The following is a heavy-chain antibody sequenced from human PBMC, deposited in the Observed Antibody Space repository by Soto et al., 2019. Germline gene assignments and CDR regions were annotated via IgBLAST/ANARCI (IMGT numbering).Heavy chain of an antibody. Sequence: ASVKVSCKASGYTFTSYSISWVRQAPGQGLEWMGWIRVYNGYTNYAQKFQGRVTMTTDTSTSTAYMELRSLISDDTAVYYRARASDGYRSGWYVGYFDYWGQGTLVTVSS. CDR1: GYTFTSYS. D-gene: IGHD6-19*01. CDR3: ARASDGYRSGWYVGYFDY. J-gene: IGHJ4*02. CDR2: IRVYNGYT. V-gene: IGHV1-18*04.